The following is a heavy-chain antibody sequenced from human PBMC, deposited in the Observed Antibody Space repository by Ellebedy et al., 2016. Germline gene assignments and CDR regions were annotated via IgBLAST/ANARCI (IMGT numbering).Heavy chain of an antibody. CDR3: ARDPFRSSYDF. V-gene: IGHV4-4*07. CDR2: IYSSGST. CDR1: GDSISNYY. Sequence: SETLSLXCTVSGDSISNYYWSWIRQPAGKGLEWIGRIYSSGSTNYNPSLKSRVTMSIDTSKNQFSLKLSFVAAADTAVYYCARDPFRSSYDFWGQGTLVTVSS. D-gene: IGHD6-13*01. J-gene: IGHJ4*02.